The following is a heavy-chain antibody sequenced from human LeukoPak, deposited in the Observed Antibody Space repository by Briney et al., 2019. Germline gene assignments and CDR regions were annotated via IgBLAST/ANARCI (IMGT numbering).Heavy chain of an antibody. D-gene: IGHD3-22*01. CDR3: ARVSRYDSSVNRWVY. CDR2: ISAYNGNT. CDR1: GYTFTGYY. J-gene: IGHJ4*02. V-gene: IGHV1-18*04. Sequence: ASVKVSCKASGYTFTGYYMHWVRQAPGQGLEWMGWISAYNGNTNYAQKLQGRVTMTTDTSTSTAYMELRSLRSDDTAVYYCARVSRYDSSVNRWVYWGQGTLVTVSS.